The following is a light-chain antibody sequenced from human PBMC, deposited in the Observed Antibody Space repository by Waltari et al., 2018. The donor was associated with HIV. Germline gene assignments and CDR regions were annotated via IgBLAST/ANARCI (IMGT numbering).Light chain of an antibody. Sequence: QSALTQPASVSGAPGQSITIPCPGTSSDVGGYNYVSWYQQHPGKAPKLMVYDVTNRPSGVSNRFSGSKSGNTAFLTISGLQAEDEADYYCSSYTTSRTVVFGGGTKLTVL. CDR2: DVT. J-gene: IGLJ2*01. CDR3: SSYTTSRTVV. V-gene: IGLV2-14*03. CDR1: SSDVGGYNY.